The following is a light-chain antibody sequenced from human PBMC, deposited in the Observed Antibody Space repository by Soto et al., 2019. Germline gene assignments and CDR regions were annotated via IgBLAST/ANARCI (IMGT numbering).Light chain of an antibody. Sequence: EIVLTQSPGNLSLSPGERATLSCRASQSVGSNYLAWYQQKPCQAPRLLLYGAFNRATGIPDRFSGSGAETYFTLTLSRLAPEDFAVYYCQQYGDSPPAFTFGPQTKVDIK. J-gene: IGKJ3*01. CDR2: GAF. CDR1: QSVGSNY. CDR3: QQYGDSPPAFT. V-gene: IGKV3-20*01.